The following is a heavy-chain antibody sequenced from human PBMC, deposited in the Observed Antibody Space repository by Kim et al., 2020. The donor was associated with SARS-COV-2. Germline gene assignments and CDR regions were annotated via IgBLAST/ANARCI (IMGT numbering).Heavy chain of an antibody. CDR3: ARAEDLNWFDP. V-gene: IGHV4-59*01. J-gene: IGHJ5*02. D-gene: IGHD2-15*01. Sequence: SETLSLTCTVSGGSISSYYWSWIRQPPGKGLEWIGYIYYSGSTNYNPSLKSRVTISVDTSKNQFSLKLSSVTAADTAVYYCARAEDLNWFDPWGQGTLVTVSS. CDR1: GGSISSYY. CDR2: IYYSGST.